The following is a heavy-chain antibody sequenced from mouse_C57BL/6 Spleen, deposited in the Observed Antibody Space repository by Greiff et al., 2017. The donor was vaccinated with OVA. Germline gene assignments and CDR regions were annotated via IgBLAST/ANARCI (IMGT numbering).Heavy chain of an antibody. CDR1: GYTFTDYY. CDR3: ARGGDYYGSSSWYFDV. V-gene: IGHV1-26*01. CDR2: INPNNGGT. Sequence: EVQLQQSGPELVKPGASVKISCKASGYTFTDYYMNWVKQSHGKSLEWIGDINPNNGGTSYNQKFKGKATLTVDKSSSTAYMELRSLTSEDSAVYYCARGGDYYGSSSWYFDVWGTGTTVTVSS. J-gene: IGHJ1*03. D-gene: IGHD1-1*01.